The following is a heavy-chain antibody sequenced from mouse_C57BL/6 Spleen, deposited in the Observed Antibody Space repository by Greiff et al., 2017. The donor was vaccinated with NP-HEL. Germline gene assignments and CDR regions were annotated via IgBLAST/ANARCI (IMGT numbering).Heavy chain of an antibody. D-gene: IGHD2-4*01. Sequence: SGAELVRPGTSVKVSCKASGYAFTNYLIEWVKQRPGQGLEWIGVINPGSGGTNYNEKFKGKATLTADKSSSTAYMQLSSLTSEDSAVYFCARRDYDWFAYWGQGTLVTVSA. CDR1: GYAFTNYL. CDR2: INPGSGGT. V-gene: IGHV1-54*01. J-gene: IGHJ3*01. CDR3: ARRDYDWFAY.